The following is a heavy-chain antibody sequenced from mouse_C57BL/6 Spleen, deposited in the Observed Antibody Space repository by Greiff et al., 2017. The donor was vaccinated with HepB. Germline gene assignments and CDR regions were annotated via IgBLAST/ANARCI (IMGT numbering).Heavy chain of an antibody. CDR1: GYTFTSYG. D-gene: IGHD2-4*01. CDR2: IYPRSGNT. V-gene: IGHV1-81*01. Sequence: VKLQESGAELARPGASVKLSCKASGYTFTSYGISWVKQRTGQGLEWIGEIYPRSGNTYYNEKFKGKATLTADKSSSTAYMELRSLTSEDSAVYFCARGRNYDYDEAWFAYWGQGTLVTVSA. CDR3: ARGRNYDYDEAWFAY. J-gene: IGHJ3*01.